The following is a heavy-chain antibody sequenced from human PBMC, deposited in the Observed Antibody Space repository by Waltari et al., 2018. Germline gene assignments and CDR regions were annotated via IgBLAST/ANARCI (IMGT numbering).Heavy chain of an antibody. CDR3: AKDLFLGRRGYYYYGMDV. J-gene: IGHJ6*02. V-gene: IGHV3-30*18. CDR1: GFTFSSYG. CDR2: ISYDGSNK. Sequence: QVQLVESGGGVVQPGRSLRLSCAASGFTFSSYGRPWVRRAPGKGLEWVAVISYDGSNKYYADSVKGRFTISRDNSKNTLYLQMNSLRAEDTAVYYCAKDLFLGRRGYYYYGMDVWGQGTTVTVSS.